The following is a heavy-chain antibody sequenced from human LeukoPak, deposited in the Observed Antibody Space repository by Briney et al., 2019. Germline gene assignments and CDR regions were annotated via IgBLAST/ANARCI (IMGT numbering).Heavy chain of an antibody. Sequence: SETLSLTCAVYGGSFSGYYWSWIRQPPGKGLEWIGEINHSGSTNYNPSLKRRVTISVDTSKNQFSLKLSSVTAADTAVYYCASVRSGHYTFWDYWGQGTLVTVSS. V-gene: IGHV4-34*01. J-gene: IGHJ4*02. CDR3: ASVRSGHYTFWDY. CDR2: INHSGST. D-gene: IGHD3-3*01. CDR1: GGSFSGYY.